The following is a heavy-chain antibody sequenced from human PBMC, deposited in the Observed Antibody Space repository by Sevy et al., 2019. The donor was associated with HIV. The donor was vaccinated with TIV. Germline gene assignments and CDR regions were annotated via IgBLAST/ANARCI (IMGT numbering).Heavy chain of an antibody. J-gene: IGHJ4*02. V-gene: IGHV3-7*01. CDR3: ARARAYYYDNSSYSFDY. D-gene: IGHD3-22*01. CDR2: IKQDGSEK. CDR1: GFTLSSYW. Sequence: GSLRLSCAASGFTLSSYWMSWVRQAPGKGLEWVANIKQDGSEKYYVDSVKGRFTISRDNAKNSLYLQMNSLRVEDTAAYYCARARAYYYDNSSYSFDYWGQGTLVTVSS.